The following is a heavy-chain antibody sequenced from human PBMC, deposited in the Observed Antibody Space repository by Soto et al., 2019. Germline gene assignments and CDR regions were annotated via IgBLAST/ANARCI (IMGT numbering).Heavy chain of an antibody. CDR1: GGTFSSYA. Sequence: SVKVSCKASGGTFSSYAISWVRQAPGQGLEWMGGIIPIFGTANYAQKFQGRVTITADESTSTAYMELSSLRSEDTAVYYCAREAGNFVVVPAAEDYYYYYGMDVWGQGTTVPVSS. CDR3: AREAGNFVVVPAAEDYYYYYGMDV. D-gene: IGHD2-2*01. J-gene: IGHJ6*02. CDR2: IIPIFGTA. V-gene: IGHV1-69*13.